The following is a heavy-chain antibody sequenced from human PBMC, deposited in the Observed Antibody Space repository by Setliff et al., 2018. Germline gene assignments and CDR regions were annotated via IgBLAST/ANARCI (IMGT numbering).Heavy chain of an antibody. CDR1: GYTFTDYY. CDR2: LNPKNNDT. J-gene: IGHJ6*03. V-gene: IGHV1-2*02. CDR3: ARDPLPKHYDVVTGSYSAPNYYYMDV. Sequence: GASVKVSCKTSGYTFTDYYIHWVRQAPGEGLEWMGWLNPKNNDTSYAQKFLGRVTMTRDTSISAAYMELITLGSDDTALYYCARDPLPKHYDVVTGSYSAPNYYYMDVWGKGTTVTVSS. D-gene: IGHD3-9*01.